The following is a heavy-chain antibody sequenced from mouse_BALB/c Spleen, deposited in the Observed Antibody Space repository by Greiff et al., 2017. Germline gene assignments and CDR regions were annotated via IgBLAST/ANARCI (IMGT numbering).Heavy chain of an antibody. D-gene: IGHD2-1*01. V-gene: IGHV5-12-2*01. Sequence: DVKLVESGGGLVQPGGSLKLSCAASGFTFSSYTMSWVRQTPEKRLEWVAYISNGGGSTYYPDTVKGRFTISRDNAKNTLYLQMSSLKSEDTAMYYCARHYGNYEEGFAYWGQGTLVTVSA. CDR1: GFTFSSYT. J-gene: IGHJ3*01. CDR3: ARHYGNYEEGFAY. CDR2: ISNGGGST.